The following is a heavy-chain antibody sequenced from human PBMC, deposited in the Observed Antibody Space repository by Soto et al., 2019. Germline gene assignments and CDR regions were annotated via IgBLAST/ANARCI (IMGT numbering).Heavy chain of an antibody. CDR3: ARVHSHSSGWYWSFDY. CDR2: IKQDGSEK. D-gene: IGHD6-19*01. Sequence: LEWVANIKQDGSEKYYVDSVKGRFTVSRDNANNSLYLQMNSLRAEDTAVYYCARVHSHSSGWYWSFDYWGQGTLVTVSS. V-gene: IGHV3-7*03. J-gene: IGHJ4*02.